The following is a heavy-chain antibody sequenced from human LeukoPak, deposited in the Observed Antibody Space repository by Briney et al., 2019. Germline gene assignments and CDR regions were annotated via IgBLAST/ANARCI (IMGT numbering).Heavy chain of an antibody. J-gene: IGHJ5*02. CDR3: ARDGSGSYYNNWFDP. Sequence: RASVKVSFKASGYTFTSYYMHWVRQAPGQGLEWMGIINPSGGSTSYAQKFKGRVTMTSDTSTSTVYMELRSLRSEDTAVYYCARDGSGSYYNNWFDPWGQGTLVTVSS. V-gene: IGHV1-46*03. CDR2: INPSGGST. D-gene: IGHD3-10*01. CDR1: GYTFTSYY.